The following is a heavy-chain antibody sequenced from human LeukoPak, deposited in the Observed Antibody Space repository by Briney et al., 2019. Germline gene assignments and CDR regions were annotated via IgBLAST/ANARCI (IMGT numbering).Heavy chain of an antibody. Sequence: HPGGSLRLSCAASGFTFSSYWMHWVRQAPGKGLVWVSGINSDGSSTSYADSVKGRFTISRDNAKNTLYLQMNSLRAEDTAVYYCARDYGDYVDMAFDIWGQGTMVTVSS. CDR3: ARDYGDYVDMAFDI. CDR1: GFTFSSYW. J-gene: IGHJ3*02. V-gene: IGHV3-74*01. CDR2: INSDGSST. D-gene: IGHD4-17*01.